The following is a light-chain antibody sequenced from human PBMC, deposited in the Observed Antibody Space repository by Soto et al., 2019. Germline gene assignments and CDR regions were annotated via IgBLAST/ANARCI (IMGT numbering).Light chain of an antibody. CDR2: KAS. CDR1: QSISRY. J-gene: IGKJ4*01. V-gene: IGKV1-5*03. CDR3: QHYSGYPLT. Sequence: DIQMTQPPSTLSASVGDRVTIACRASQSISRYLAWYQQQPGKAPKLLIYKASSLESGVPSRFSGSGSGTEFTLTISSLQPDDFATYYCQHYSGYPLTFGGGTQVEIK.